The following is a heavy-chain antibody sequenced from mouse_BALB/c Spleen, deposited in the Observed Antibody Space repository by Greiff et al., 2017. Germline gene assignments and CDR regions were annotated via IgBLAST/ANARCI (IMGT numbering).Heavy chain of an antibody. CDR2: IYPGNSDT. CDR3: IYGYDDGSGFAY. V-gene: IGHV1-5*01. Sequence: EVQVVESGTVLARPGASVKMSCKASGYSFTSYWMHWVKQRPGQGLEWIGAIYPGNSDTSYNQKFKGKAKLTAVTSASTAYMELSSLTNEDSAVYYCIYGYDDGSGFAYWGQGTLVTVSA. CDR1: GYSFTSYW. D-gene: IGHD2-2*01. J-gene: IGHJ3*01.